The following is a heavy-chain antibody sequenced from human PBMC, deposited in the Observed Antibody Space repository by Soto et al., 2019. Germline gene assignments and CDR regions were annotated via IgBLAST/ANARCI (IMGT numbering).Heavy chain of an antibody. CDR3: XRGGTPIAL. CDR1: GYTFTSYG. V-gene: IGHV1-18*01. Sequence: HVQLVQSGAEVKKPGASVKVSCKASGYTFTSYGISWVRQAPGQGLEWLGWIRTHNGNTNYAQKLQGRVTMTTDTXXXXXXXXXXXXXXXXXXXXXXXRGGTPIALWGQGTLVTVSS. D-gene: IGHD1-1*01. J-gene: IGHJ5*02. CDR2: IRTHNGNT.